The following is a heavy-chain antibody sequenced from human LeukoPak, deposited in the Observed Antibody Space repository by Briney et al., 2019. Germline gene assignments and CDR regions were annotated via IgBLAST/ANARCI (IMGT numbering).Heavy chain of an antibody. CDR3: ASGSGWYFDY. D-gene: IGHD6-19*01. V-gene: IGHV3-21*01. J-gene: IGHJ4*02. CDR2: ISSSSSYI. Sequence: GGSLRLSCAASGFTFSSYSMNWVRQAPGKGLEWVSSISSSSSYIYYADSVKGRFTISRDSAKNSLYLQMNSLRAEDTAVYYCASGSGWYFDYWGQGTLVTVSS. CDR1: GFTFSSYS.